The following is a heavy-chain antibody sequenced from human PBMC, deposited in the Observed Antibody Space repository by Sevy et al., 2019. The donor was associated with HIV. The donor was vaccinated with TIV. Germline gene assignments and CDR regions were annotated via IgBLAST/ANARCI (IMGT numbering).Heavy chain of an antibody. Sequence: ASVKVSCKASGYTFTGYYMHWVRQAPGQGLEWMGRINPNSGGTNYAQKFQGRVTMTRDTSISTAYMELCRLRSDDTAVYYCARGAYYDISTGYYNYPETYNLFDPWGQGTLVTVSS. CDR2: INPNSGGT. CDR3: ARGAYYDISTGYYNYPETYNLFDP. D-gene: IGHD3-9*01. J-gene: IGHJ5*02. CDR1: GYTFTGYY. V-gene: IGHV1-2*06.